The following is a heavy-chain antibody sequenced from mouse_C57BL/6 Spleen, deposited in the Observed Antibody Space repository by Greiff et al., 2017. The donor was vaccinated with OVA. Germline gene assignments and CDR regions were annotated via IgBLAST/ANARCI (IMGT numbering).Heavy chain of an antibody. V-gene: IGHV10-3*01. CDR1: GFTFNTYA. CDR2: IRSKSSNYAT. D-gene: IGHD1-1*01. J-gene: IGHJ4*01. CDR3: VRGAITTVKEYAMDY. Sequence: EVMLVESGGGLVQPKGSLKLSCAASGFTFNTYAMHWVRQAPGKGLEWVARIRSKSSNYATYYADSVKDRFTISRDDSQSMLYLQMNNLKTEDTAMYYCVRGAITTVKEYAMDYWGQGTSVTVSS.